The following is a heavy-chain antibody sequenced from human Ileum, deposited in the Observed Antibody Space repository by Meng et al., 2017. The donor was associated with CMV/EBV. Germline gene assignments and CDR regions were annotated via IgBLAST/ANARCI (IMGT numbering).Heavy chain of an antibody. CDR1: GGSFSVYR. J-gene: IGHJ4*02. D-gene: IGHD6-13*01. CDR2: INDNGDT. CDR3: ARGDIAASLEF. V-gene: IGHV4-34*01. Sequence: QHQTWAEGLLKPSETLSHTSAVYGGSFSVYRWSWIRQPPGKGLQWIGEINDNGDTNYDPSLNSRVTISVDTSKKQFSLRLTSVTAADTAMYYCARGDIAASLEFWDQGTLVTVSS.